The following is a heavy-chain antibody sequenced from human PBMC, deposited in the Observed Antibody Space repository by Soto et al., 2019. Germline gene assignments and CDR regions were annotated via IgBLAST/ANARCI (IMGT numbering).Heavy chain of an antibody. CDR2: VFHTGST. D-gene: IGHD2-15*01. J-gene: IGHJ4*02. Sequence: QLQLQESGPGLVKPSETLSLTCTVSGGSISSSTYYWGWIRQPPGGGLEWIGSVFHTGSTYYNPSLKSRVTMSVDTSNNQFSLNLSSVTAKDTSMYDCASLYYSRNSWGQGTLVIVSS. V-gene: IGHV4-39*01. CDR1: GGSISSSTYY. CDR3: ASLYYSRNS.